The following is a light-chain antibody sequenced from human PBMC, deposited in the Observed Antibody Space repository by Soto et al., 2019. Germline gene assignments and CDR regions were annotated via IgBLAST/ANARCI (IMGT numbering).Light chain of an antibody. J-gene: IGKJ5*01. V-gene: IGKV1-39*01. CDR3: QQTYSNLSIT. Sequence: DIQMTQSPSSLSASVGDRVTITCRASESIARHLNWYQQKPGRAPNLLIYAASSLQNGVPSRFRGGGSGTDFTLTIINLQPEDFATYYCQQTYSNLSITFGQGTRLEIK. CDR2: AAS. CDR1: ESIARH.